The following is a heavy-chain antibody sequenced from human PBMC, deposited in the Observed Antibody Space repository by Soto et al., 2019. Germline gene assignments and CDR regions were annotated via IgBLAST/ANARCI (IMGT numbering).Heavy chain of an antibody. CDR2: IYWDDDK. J-gene: IGHJ6*02. D-gene: IGHD2-21*02. V-gene: IGHV2-5*02. CDR3: IQSRCGGDCLQSYASYYYYGMDV. CDR1: AFSLSTGGVG. Sequence: QITLKESGPTLVKPTQTLTLTCTFSAFSLSTGGVGVGWIRQPPGKALEWLALIYWDDDKRYSPSLRSRHTITKDTSKNQVVLTMTNMDPVDTATYYCIQSRCGGDCLQSYASYYYYGMDVWGQGTTVTVSS.